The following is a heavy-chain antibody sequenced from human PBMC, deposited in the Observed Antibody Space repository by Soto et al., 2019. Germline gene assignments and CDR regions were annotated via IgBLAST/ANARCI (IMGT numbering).Heavy chain of an antibody. Sequence: VRQAPGKVLEWFSSISSSSSYIYYADSVKGRFTISRDNAKNSLYLQMNSLRAEDTAVYYCARDLWRELPSVDYWGQGTLVTSPQ. J-gene: IGHJ4*02. D-gene: IGHD1-26*01. CDR3: ARDLWRELPSVDY. V-gene: IGHV3-21*01. CDR2: ISSSSSYI.